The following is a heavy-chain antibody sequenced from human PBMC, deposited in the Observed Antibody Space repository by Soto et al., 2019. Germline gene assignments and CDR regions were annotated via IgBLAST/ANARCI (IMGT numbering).Heavy chain of an antibody. Sequence: PGGSLRHSCAAAGFAFCSYAMSWVRQAPEKGLEWVSAISGSGGSTYYADSVKGRFTISRDNSKNTLYLQMNSLRAEDTAVYYCAKSPQDGYNLFNSLVYWGQGTLVTVSS. V-gene: IGHV3-23*01. CDR1: GFAFCSYA. J-gene: IGHJ4*02. CDR3: AKSPQDGYNLFNSLVY. D-gene: IGHD5-12*01. CDR2: ISGSGGST.